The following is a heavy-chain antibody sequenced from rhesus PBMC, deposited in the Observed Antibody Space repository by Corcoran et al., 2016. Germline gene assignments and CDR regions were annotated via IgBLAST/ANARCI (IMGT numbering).Heavy chain of an antibody. D-gene: IGHD5-42*01. Sequence: QVQLQESGPAVVKPSETLSLTCAVSGGSISSSNWWSWIRQSPGTGLEWIGGKYGICGSTEYNPSLKSRVTTSIDTSKNQFSLKLSSVNAADTAVYYCARHRMGIQRVQLYYFDYWGQGVLVTVSS. CDR3: ARHRMGIQRVQLYYFDY. V-gene: IGHV4-93*02. CDR1: GGSISSSNW. CDR2: KYGICGST. J-gene: IGHJ4*01.